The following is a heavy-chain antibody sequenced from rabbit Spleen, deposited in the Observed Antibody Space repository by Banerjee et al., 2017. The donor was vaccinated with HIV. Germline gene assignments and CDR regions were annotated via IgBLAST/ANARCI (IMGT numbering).Heavy chain of an antibody. V-gene: IGHV1S45*01. CDR1: GIDFSSSYD. D-gene: IGHD1-1*01. CDR2: IYGGIGGTT. J-gene: IGHJ4*01. CDR3: ARDGVGSGPDYDL. Sequence: QEQLVESGGDLVKPGASLTLTCTASGIDFSSSYDMCWVRQASGKGLEWITCIYGGIGGTTYYASWAKGRFTISKTSSTTVTLQMTSLTAADTATYFCARDGVGSGPDYDLWGPGTLVTVS.